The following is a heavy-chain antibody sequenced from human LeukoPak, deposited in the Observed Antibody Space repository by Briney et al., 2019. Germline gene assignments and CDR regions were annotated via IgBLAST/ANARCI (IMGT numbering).Heavy chain of an antibody. Sequence: SETLSLTCTVSGGSISSSNNYWSWIRQPPGKGLEWIGYISYSGSTHYNPALKSRLSISGDRPKNQFSLKLTSVTAADTAVYYCVRGGEGYYYVDWGQGTLVTVSP. D-gene: IGHD5-24*01. CDR1: GGSISSSNNY. V-gene: IGHV4-30-4*01. CDR3: VRGGEGYYYVD. CDR2: ISYSGST. J-gene: IGHJ4*02.